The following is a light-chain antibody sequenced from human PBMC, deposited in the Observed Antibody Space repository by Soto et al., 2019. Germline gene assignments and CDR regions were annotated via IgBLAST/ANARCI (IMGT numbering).Light chain of an antibody. CDR1: SSDVGAYNY. J-gene: IGLJ1*01. CDR3: SAFATSRAYV. Sequence: QSVLTQPASVSGSPGQSITISCTGTSSDVGAYNYVSWYQQQSGKAPKLLIHEVSSRPAGVSDRFSGSKSGNTASLTISGLQAEDEAHYYCSAFATSRAYVFGIGTKVTVL. CDR2: EVS. V-gene: IGLV2-14*01.